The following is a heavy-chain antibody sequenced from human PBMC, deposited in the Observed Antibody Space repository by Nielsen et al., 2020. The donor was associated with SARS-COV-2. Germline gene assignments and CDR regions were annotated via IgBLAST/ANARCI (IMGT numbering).Heavy chain of an antibody. J-gene: IGHJ4*02. D-gene: IGHD3-3*01. CDR3: ARGYYTVDY. CDR1: GGSISSDY. CDR2: MFYNGRT. Sequence: SETLSLTYTVSGGSISSDYWSWIRQPPGKGLEWIGYMFYNGRTNYSPSLKSRVTMSVDASKKHFSLKLWSVTAADTARYYCARGYYTVDYWGQGIEVTVSS. V-gene: IGHV4-59*01.